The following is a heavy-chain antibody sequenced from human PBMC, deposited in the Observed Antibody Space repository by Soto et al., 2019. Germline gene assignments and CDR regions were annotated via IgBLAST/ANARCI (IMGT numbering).Heavy chain of an antibody. Sequence: TGGSLTLSCATSGFTFSSYAKSWGRPAPGKGLEWVSRISGSGDFTSYADSVKGRFTISRDNSKNTLYLQMNSLRAEDTAVYYCAKAYGDYPYPFDYWGQGTLVTVSS. CDR3: AKAYGDYPYPFDY. J-gene: IGHJ4*02. CDR1: GFTFSSYA. D-gene: IGHD4-17*01. CDR2: ISGSGDFT. V-gene: IGHV3-23*01.